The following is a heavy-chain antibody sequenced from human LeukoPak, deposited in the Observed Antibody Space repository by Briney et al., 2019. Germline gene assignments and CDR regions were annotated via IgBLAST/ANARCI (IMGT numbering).Heavy chain of an antibody. CDR1: GYTFTSYY. CDR2: INPNSGGT. Sequence: ASVKVSCKASGYTFTSYYMHWVRQAPGQGLEWMGWINPNSGGTNYAQKFQGRVTMTRDTSISTAYMELSRLRSDDTAVYYCARDLSVGSSSSLKYWGQGTLVTVSS. V-gene: IGHV1-2*02. CDR3: ARDLSVGSSSSLKY. D-gene: IGHD6-13*01. J-gene: IGHJ4*02.